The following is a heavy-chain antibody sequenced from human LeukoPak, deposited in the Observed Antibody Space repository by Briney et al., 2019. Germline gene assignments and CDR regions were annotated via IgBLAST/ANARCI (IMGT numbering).Heavy chain of an antibody. V-gene: IGHV3-21*01. CDR3: ARVLETDCSGGSCYSGLDY. J-gene: IGHJ4*02. CDR2: ISRTGNYI. Sequence: GGSLRLSCAASGFTFSRYNMNWVRQAPGKGLEWVSSISRTGNYIYYADSVKGRFTISRDNAQNSLFLQMNSLRVEDTAVYYCARVLETDCSGGSCYSGLDYWGQGTLVTVSS. CDR1: GFTFSRYN. D-gene: IGHD2-15*01.